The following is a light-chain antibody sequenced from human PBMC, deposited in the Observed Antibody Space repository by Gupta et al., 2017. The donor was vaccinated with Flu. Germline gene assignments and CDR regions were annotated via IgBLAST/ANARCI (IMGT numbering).Light chain of an antibody. CDR2: QAS. Sequence: DIQMTQSPSTLSASVGDRVTITCRASQSISNWLAWYQQKPGKVPKLLIYQASRLESGVPSRFSGSGSGTEFTLTSSSLQPDDFATYYCQRDDSLWTFGQGTRVEIK. J-gene: IGKJ1*01. CDR3: QRDDSLWT. CDR1: QSISNW. V-gene: IGKV1-5*03.